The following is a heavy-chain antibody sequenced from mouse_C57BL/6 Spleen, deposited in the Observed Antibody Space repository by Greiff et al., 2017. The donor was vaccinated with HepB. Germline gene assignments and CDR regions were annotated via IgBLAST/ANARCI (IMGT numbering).Heavy chain of an antibody. J-gene: IGHJ4*01. Sequence: VQLQQSGPELEKPGASVKISCKASGYTFTDYYMNWVKQSHGKSLEWIGDINPNNGGTSYNQKFKGKATLTVDKSSSTAYMELRSLTSEDSAVYYCARRDSNYEGDAMDYWGQGTSVTVSS. CDR1: GYTFTDYY. D-gene: IGHD2-5*01. V-gene: IGHV1-26*01. CDR3: ARRDSNYEGDAMDY. CDR2: INPNNGGT.